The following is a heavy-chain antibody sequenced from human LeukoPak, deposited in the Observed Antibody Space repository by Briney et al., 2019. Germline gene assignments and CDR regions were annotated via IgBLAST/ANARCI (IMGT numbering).Heavy chain of an antibody. D-gene: IGHD2-21*02. V-gene: IGHV4-59*01. CDR1: GGSISSYY. J-gene: IGHJ4*02. CDR3: ASTHVVTAIDY. Sequence: SVTLSLTCTVSGGSISSYYWSWIRQPPGKGLEWIGYIYYSGSTNYNPSLKSRVTISVDTSKNQFSLKLSSVTAADTAVYYCASTHVVTAIDYWGQGTPVTVSS. CDR2: IYYSGST.